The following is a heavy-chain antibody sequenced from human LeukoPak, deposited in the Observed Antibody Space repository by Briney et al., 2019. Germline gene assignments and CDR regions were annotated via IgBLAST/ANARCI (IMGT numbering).Heavy chain of an antibody. CDR3: AKDLSVVVPAAIGMDV. V-gene: IGHV3-30*18. D-gene: IGHD2-2*01. J-gene: IGHJ6*02. CDR1: GFTFSSYG. Sequence: PGGSLRLSCAASGFTFSSYGMHWVRQAPGKGLEWVAVISYDGSNKYYAVSVKGRFTISRDNSKNTLYLQMNSLRAEDTAVYYCAKDLSVVVPAAIGMDVWGQGTTVTVSS. CDR2: ISYDGSNK.